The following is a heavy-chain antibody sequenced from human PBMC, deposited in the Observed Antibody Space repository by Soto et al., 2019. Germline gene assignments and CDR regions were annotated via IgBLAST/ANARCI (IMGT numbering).Heavy chain of an antibody. CDR3: ARDWYYSDSTGYYHDVFDI. Sequence: PSETLSLTCTVSGGSINSGDYYWSWIRQPPGKGLEWIGYIYYSGSTYYNPSLKSRITISVDTSKNQFSLKLSSVTAADTAVYYCARDWYYSDSTGYYHDVFDIWGHGTMVTVSS. J-gene: IGHJ3*02. V-gene: IGHV4-30-4*01. CDR1: GGSINSGDYY. CDR2: IYYSGST. D-gene: IGHD3-22*01.